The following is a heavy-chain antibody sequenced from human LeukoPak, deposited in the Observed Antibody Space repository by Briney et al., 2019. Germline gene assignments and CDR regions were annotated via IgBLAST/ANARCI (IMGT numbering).Heavy chain of an antibody. CDR3: AKAGVISGWDY. V-gene: IGHV3-23*01. Sequence: GGSLRLSCAASGFTLSNYPMGWVRQAPVKGLEWLSAIGEKKSGSWTKSADSVKGRFTISRDNSENTLYLQMDSLTVEDTAVYYCAKAGVISGWDYWGQGVLVTVSS. D-gene: IGHD3-3*02. CDR2: IGEKKSGSWT. CDR1: GFTLSNYP. J-gene: IGHJ4*02.